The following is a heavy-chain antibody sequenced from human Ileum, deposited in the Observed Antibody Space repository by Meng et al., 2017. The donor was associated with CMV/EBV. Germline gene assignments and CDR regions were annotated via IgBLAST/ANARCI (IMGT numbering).Heavy chain of an antibody. CDR2: IYSGGNT. D-gene: IGHD5-24*01. CDR1: GFTVSSNY. Sequence: GASLKISCAASGFTVSSNYMSWVRQAPGRGLEWVSVIYSGGNTYYADSVKGRFTISRDNSKNTLYLQMNSLRAEDTAVYYCARAALTFYNNYAPPPMDVWGQGTTVTVYS. J-gene: IGHJ6*01. CDR3: ARAALTFYNNYAPPPMDV. V-gene: IGHV3-53*01.